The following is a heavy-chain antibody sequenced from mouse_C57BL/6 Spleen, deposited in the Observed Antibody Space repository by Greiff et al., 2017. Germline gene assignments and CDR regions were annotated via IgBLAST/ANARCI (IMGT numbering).Heavy chain of an antibody. Sequence: VQLQQSDAELVKPGASVKISCKVSGYTFTDHTIHWMKQRPEQGLEWIGYIYPRDGSTKYNEKFKGKATLTADKSSSTAYMQLNSLTAEDSAVYFCARPYYGNLAWFAYWGQGTLVTVSA. D-gene: IGHD2-10*01. V-gene: IGHV1-78*01. CDR1: GYTFTDHT. J-gene: IGHJ3*01. CDR3: ARPYYGNLAWFAY. CDR2: IYPRDGST.